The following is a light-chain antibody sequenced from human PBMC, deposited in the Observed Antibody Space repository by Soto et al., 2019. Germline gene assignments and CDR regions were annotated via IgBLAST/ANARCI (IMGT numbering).Light chain of an antibody. CDR1: SSDVGGYNY. J-gene: IGLJ1*01. CDR2: DVS. V-gene: IGLV2-14*01. Sequence: QSALTQPASVSGSPGQSITISCTGTSSDVGGYNYVCWYQQHPGKAPKLMIYDVSNRPSGVSNRFSGSKSGNTASLTISGHQAEYEADYYCSSYTSSSTLYVFGTGTKLTVL. CDR3: SSYTSSSTLYV.